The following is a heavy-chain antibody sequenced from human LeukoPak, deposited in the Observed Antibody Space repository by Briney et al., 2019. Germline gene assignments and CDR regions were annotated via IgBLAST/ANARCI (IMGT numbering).Heavy chain of an antibody. CDR3: ARERPVYSSGWPKGWFDP. V-gene: IGHV3-33*01. CDR1: GFTFSSYG. Sequence: GGFLRLSCAASGFTFSSYGMHWVRQAPGKGLEWVAVIWYDGSNKYYADSVKGRFTISRDNSKNTLYLQMNSLRAEDTAVYYCARERPVYSSGWPKGWFDPWGQGTLVTVSS. J-gene: IGHJ5*02. D-gene: IGHD6-25*01. CDR2: IWYDGSNK.